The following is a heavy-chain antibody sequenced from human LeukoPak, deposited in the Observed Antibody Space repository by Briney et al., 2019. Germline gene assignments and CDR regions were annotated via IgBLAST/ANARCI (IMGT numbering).Heavy chain of an antibody. CDR1: GGSISTYY. CDR3: ARRLAVTGRYYFDY. Sequence: SETLSLTCFVSGGSISTYYWTWIRQPPGKGLEWIGFVYYNGITKYNPSLQSRVSISVDTSKNQFSLKLNSVTAADTAVYYCARRLAVTGRYYFDYWGQGALVSVSS. J-gene: IGHJ4*02. V-gene: IGHV4-59*08. D-gene: IGHD6-19*01. CDR2: VYYNGIT.